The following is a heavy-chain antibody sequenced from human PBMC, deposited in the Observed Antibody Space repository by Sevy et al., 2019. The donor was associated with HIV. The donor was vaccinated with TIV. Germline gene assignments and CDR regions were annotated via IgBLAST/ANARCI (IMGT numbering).Heavy chain of an antibody. CDR3: ARTYYYDSSGYYHYFDY. D-gene: IGHD3-22*01. CDR1: GYTFTSYG. J-gene: IGHJ4*01. V-gene: IGHV1-18*04. Sequence: ASVKVSCKASGYTFTSYGISWVRQAPGQGVEWMGWISAYNGNTNYEQKLQGRVTLTTDTSTSTAYMELRSLSSDDTAVYYCARTYYYDSSGYYHYFDYRGHGTLVTVSS. CDR2: ISAYNGNT.